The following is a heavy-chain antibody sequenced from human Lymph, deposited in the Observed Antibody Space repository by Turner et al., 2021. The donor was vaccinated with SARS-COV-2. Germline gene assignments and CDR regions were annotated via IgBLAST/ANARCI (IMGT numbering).Heavy chain of an antibody. V-gene: IGHV3-43*02. CDR3: AKDPGYCSGGSCYSRTYFDF. D-gene: IGHD2-15*01. CDR1: GFTFGEYA. Sequence: EVQLVESGGGVVQHGGSLRLSCAASGFTFGEYAMHLVSQAPGKGLECVSLMSGDGGGTYYADSVKGRFTISRDNSKNSLSLQMNSLRAEDTALYYCAKDPGYCSGGSCYSRTYFDFWGQGTLVTVSA. CDR2: MSGDGGGT. J-gene: IGHJ4*02.